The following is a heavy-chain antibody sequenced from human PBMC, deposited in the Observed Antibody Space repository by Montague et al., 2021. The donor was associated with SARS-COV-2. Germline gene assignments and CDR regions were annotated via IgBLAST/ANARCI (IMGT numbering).Heavy chain of an antibody. V-gene: IGHV4-59*13. D-gene: IGHD2-15*01. J-gene: IGHJ6*02. CDR1: GGSISSYY. Sequence: SETLSLICTVSGGSISSYYWSWIRQPPGKGLEWIGYINYSGSTNYNPSLKSRVTISVDTSKNQFSLKLSSVTAADTAVYYCARVAGWVAAAPLNYYGMDVWGQGTTVTVSS. CDR2: INYSGST. CDR3: ARVAGWVAAAPLNYYGMDV.